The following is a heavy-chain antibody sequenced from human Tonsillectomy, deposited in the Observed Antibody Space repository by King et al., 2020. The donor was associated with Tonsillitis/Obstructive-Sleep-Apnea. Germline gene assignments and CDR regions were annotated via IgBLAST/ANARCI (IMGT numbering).Heavy chain of an antibody. CDR2: INPNSGAT. V-gene: IGHV1-2*02. D-gene: IGHD1-26*01. CDR3: ATETGIVGTTNFDH. CDR1: GYTFTGYY. J-gene: IGHJ4*02. Sequence: QVQLVESGAEVKKPGASVNVSCTASGYTFTGYYMHWVRQAPGQGLEWMGWINPNSGATNYAREFQGRVTMTRDTSISTAYMELSSLRSDDTAVYYCATETGIVGTTNFDHWGQGTLGTVSS.